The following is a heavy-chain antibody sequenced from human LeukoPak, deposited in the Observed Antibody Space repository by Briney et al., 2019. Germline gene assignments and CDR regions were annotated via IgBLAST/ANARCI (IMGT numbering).Heavy chain of an antibody. CDR3: ARGVTIFGPQGPFDY. CDR1: GYTFTGYY. Sequence: GASVKVSCKASGYTFTGYYMHWVRQAPGQGLEWMGWINPNSGGTNYAQKFQGRVTMTRDTSISTAYMELSRLRSDDTAVYYCARGVTIFGPQGPFDYWGQGTLVTVSS. V-gene: IGHV1-2*02. D-gene: IGHD3-3*01. J-gene: IGHJ4*02. CDR2: INPNSGGT.